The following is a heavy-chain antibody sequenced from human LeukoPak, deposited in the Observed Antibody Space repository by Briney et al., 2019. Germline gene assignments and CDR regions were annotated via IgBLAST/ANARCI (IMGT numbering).Heavy chain of an antibody. J-gene: IGHJ4*02. D-gene: IGHD3-10*01. CDR2: INSEGSST. CDR3: ARDHHYYGSGTAVPS. CDR1: GFTFSSYW. Sequence: PGGSLRLSCAASGFTFSSYWMHWVRQAPGKGLVWVSRINSEGSSTNYADSVKGRFTISRDNAKNTLYLQMNRLRAEDTAVYYCARDHHYYGSGTAVPSWGQGTLVTVSS. V-gene: IGHV3-74*01.